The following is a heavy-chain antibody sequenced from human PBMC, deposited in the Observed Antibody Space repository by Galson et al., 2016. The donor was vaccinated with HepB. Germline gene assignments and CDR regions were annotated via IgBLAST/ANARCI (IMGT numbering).Heavy chain of an antibody. V-gene: IGHV2-5*02. CDR1: GFSLSTSGVG. CDR3: AHGLYGSSRFR. Sequence: PALVKPTQTLTLTCTFSGFSLSTSGVGVGWIRQPPGKALEWLALIYWDDDKRYSPSLRRRLTITKDTSKNQVVLTMTNMDPVDTATYYCAHGLYGSSRFRWGQGTLVTVSS. D-gene: IGHD6-13*01. CDR2: IYWDDDK. J-gene: IGHJ4*02.